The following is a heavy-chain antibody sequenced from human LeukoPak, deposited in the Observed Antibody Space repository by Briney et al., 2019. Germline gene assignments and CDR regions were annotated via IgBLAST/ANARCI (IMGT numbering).Heavy chain of an antibody. CDR1: GFTFSSYA. D-gene: IGHD3-10*01. J-gene: IGHJ5*02. CDR3: ARSPMGSGSANWFDP. Sequence: PGGSLRLSCAASGFTFSSYAISWVRQAPGQGLEWMGGIIPIFGTANYAQKFQGRVTITADESTSTAYMELSSLRSEDTAVYYCARSPMGSGSANWFDPWGQGTLVTVSS. CDR2: IIPIFGTA. V-gene: IGHV1-69*01.